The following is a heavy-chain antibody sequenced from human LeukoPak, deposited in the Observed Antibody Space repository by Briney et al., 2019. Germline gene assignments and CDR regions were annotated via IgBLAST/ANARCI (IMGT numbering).Heavy chain of an antibody. Sequence: GGSLRLSCAASGFTFSSNWMSWVRQAPGKGLEWVANIKEDGSEKYYVDSVKGRFTISRDNAKNSLYLQMNSLRAEDTALYYCARERGSGYIFDYWGQGTLVTVSS. CDR3: ARERGSGYIFDY. V-gene: IGHV3-7*01. CDR2: IKEDGSEK. J-gene: IGHJ4*02. CDR1: GFTFSSNW. D-gene: IGHD3-3*01.